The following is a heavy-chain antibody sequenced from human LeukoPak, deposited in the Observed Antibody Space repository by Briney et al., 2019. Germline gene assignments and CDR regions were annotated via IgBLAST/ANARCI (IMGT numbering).Heavy chain of an antibody. CDR1: GFTFGDYA. V-gene: IGHV3-23*01. CDR3: ATRPRIYQH. Sequence: HPGGSLRLSCSASGFTFGDYAMSWVRQAPGEGLEGGSAISGRGGSTYYADSVKGRFTISRENSKNTMYLQLHSLSAEDPAVYYCATRPRIYQHWGQGTLVTVSS. J-gene: IGHJ1*01. CDR2: ISGRGGST.